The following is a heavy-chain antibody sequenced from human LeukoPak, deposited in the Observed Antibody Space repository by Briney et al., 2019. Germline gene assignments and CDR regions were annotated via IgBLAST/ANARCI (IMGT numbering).Heavy chain of an antibody. D-gene: IGHD4-11*01. V-gene: IGHV3-21*01. CDR2: ISSSSSYI. J-gene: IGHJ6*02. CDR3: ARDGEGLQRRDYYYGMDV. CDR1: GFTFSSYS. Sequence: GGSLRLSCAASGFTFSSYSMNWDRQAPGKGLEWVSSISSSSSYIYYADSVKGRFTISRDNAKNSLYLQMNSLRAEDTAVYYCARDGEGLQRRDYYYGMDVWGQGTTVTVSS.